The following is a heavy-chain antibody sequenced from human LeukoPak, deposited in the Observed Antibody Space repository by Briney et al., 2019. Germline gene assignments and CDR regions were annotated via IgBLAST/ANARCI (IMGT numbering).Heavy chain of an antibody. CDR1: GFTFNGSA. Sequence: PGGSLRLCCATSGFTFNGSALHWVRQASGQGLEWVGRIRSKAHRYATAYAASVKGRFTVSRDDSKNMAYLQMNSLKTEDTAIYYCTRRHYGDYVVDNWGQGTLVTVSS. CDR3: TRRHYGDYVVDN. J-gene: IGHJ4*02. V-gene: IGHV3-73*01. D-gene: IGHD4-17*01. CDR2: IRSKAHRYAT.